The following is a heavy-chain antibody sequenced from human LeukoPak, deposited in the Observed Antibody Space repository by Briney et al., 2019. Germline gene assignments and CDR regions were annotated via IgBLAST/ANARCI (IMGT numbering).Heavy chain of an antibody. CDR2: ISYDGSNK. CDR1: GLTFSSYG. V-gene: IGHV3-30*18. CDR3: AKDTYDY. Sequence: PGRSLRLSCAASGLTFSSYGMHWVRQAPGKGLEWVAVISYDGSNKYYADSVKGRFTISRDNSKNTLYLQMNSLRAEDTAVYYCAKDTYDYWGQGTLVTVSS. J-gene: IGHJ4*02.